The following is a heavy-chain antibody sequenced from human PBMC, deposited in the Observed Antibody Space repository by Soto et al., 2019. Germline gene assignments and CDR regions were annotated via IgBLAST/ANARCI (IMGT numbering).Heavy chain of an antibody. D-gene: IGHD3-9*01. CDR2: IYHSGST. CDR3: AREMDDILTYDPIGGLDY. CDR1: GGSISSSNW. Sequence: NPSETLSLTCAVSGGSISSSNWWSWVRQPPGKGLEWIGEIYHSGSTNYNPSLKSRVTISVDKSKNQFSLKLSSVTAADTAVYYCAREMDDILTYDPIGGLDYWGQGTLVTVSS. J-gene: IGHJ4*02. V-gene: IGHV4-4*02.